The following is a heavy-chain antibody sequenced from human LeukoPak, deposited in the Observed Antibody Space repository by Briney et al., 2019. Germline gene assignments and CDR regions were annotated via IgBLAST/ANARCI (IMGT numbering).Heavy chain of an antibody. V-gene: IGHV5-51*01. D-gene: IGHD1-26*01. Sequence: AGESLKVSCNGSGYSFTTYWIGWVRQMPGKGLEWMGIIYPGDSDTRYSPSFQGQVTISADKSISTAYLQWSSLKASDTAMYYCARGRGIEIGSYYGTYFDYWGQGTLVTVSS. CDR2: IYPGDSDT. J-gene: IGHJ4*02. CDR1: GYSFTTYW. CDR3: ARGRGIEIGSYYGTYFDY.